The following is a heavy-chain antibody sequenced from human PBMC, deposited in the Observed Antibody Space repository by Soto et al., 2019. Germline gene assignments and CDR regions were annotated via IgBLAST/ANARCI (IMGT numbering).Heavy chain of an antibody. V-gene: IGHV1-69*13. J-gene: IGHJ6*02. Sequence: SVKVSCKASGGTFSSYAISWVRQAPGQGLEWMGGIIPIFGTANYAQKFQGRVTITADESTSTAYMELSSLRSEDTAVYYCARDPQDPDDYYYYVMDVWGQGTTVPVSS. CDR3: ARDPQDPDDYYYYVMDV. D-gene: IGHD2-15*01. CDR1: GGTFSSYA. CDR2: IIPIFGTA.